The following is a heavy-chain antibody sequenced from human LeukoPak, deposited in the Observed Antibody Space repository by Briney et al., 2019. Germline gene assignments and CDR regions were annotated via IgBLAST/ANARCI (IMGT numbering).Heavy chain of an antibody. CDR2: IWYDGSNK. J-gene: IGHJ4*02. CDR3: AKDHNTMVRGVFDY. D-gene: IGHD3-10*01. CDR1: GFTFSSYG. V-gene: IGHV3-33*06. Sequence: GGSLRLSCAASGFTFSSYGMHWGRQAPGKGLEWVAVIWYDGSNKYYADSVKGRFTISRDNSKNTLYLQMNSLRAEDTAVYYCAKDHNTMVRGVFDYWGQGTLVTVSS.